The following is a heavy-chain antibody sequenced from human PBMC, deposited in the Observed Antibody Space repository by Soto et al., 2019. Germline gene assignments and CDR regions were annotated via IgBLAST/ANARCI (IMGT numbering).Heavy chain of an antibody. CDR3: ARDQLYYNDISGRPLNAFDV. V-gene: IGHV3-48*01. CDR2: IGIGSSTK. CDR1: GFTFRNYG. D-gene: IGHD3-22*01. Sequence: GGSLRLSCAASGFTFRNYGMNWVRQVPGKGLEWVSYIGIGSSTKYYADSVKGRFTISRDNAKNSLYLQMNSLRAEDTAVYYCARDQLYYNDISGRPLNAFDVWGQGTMVTVSS. J-gene: IGHJ3*01.